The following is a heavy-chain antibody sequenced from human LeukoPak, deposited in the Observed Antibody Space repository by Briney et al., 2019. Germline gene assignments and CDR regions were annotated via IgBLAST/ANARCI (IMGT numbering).Heavy chain of an antibody. V-gene: IGHV1-3*01. D-gene: IGHD6-6*01. CDR2: INAGNGNT. CDR1: GYTFTRDA. Sequence: ASVKVSCKASGYTFTRDAMHWVRQAPGQRLEWMGWINAGNGNTYYSQKFQGRVTITRDTSASTAYMELSSLRSEDTAVYYCARTAARRFGYWGQGTLVTVSS. CDR3: ARTAARRFGY. J-gene: IGHJ4*02.